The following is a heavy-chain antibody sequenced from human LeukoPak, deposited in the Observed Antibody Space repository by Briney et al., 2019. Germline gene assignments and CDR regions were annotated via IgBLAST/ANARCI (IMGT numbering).Heavy chain of an antibody. V-gene: IGHV4-34*01. CDR1: GGSFSGYY. D-gene: IGHD3-22*01. CDR3: ASVRLFRYYYYYMDV. CDR2: INHSGST. Sequence: SETLSLTCAVYGGSFSGYYWSWIRQPPGKGLEWSGEINHSGSTNYNPPLKSRVTISVDTSKNQFSLKLSSVTAADTAVYYCASVRLFRYYYYYMDVWGKGTTVTVSS. J-gene: IGHJ6*03.